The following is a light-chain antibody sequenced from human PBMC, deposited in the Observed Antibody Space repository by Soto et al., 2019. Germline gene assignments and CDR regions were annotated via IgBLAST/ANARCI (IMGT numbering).Light chain of an antibody. Sequence: EIVLTQSPGTLSLSPGERATLSCRASQSVSSSYLAWYQQKPSQAPRLLIYGASSRATGIPDRFSGSGSGTDFTLTICRLEPEDFAVYYCQQYGSSPRAITFGQGTRLEIK. CDR3: QQYGSSPRAIT. CDR1: QSVSSSY. CDR2: GAS. V-gene: IGKV3-20*01. J-gene: IGKJ5*01.